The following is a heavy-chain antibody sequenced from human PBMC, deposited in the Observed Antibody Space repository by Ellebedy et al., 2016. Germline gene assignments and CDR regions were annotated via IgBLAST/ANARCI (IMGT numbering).Heavy chain of an antibody. Sequence: SETLSLTXAVYGGSFSGFYWSWIRQPPGKGLEWIGEINHSGSTNYNPSLKSRVTISVDTSKNQFSLKLSSVTAADTAVYYCARVPRWLNYMDVWGKGTTVTVSS. J-gene: IGHJ6*03. CDR2: INHSGST. CDR3: ARVPRWLNYMDV. D-gene: IGHD3-10*01. V-gene: IGHV4-34*01. CDR1: GGSFSGFY.